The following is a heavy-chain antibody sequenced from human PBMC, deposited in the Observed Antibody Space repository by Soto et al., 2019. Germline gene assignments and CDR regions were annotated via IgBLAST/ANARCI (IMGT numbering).Heavy chain of an antibody. D-gene: IGHD5-12*01. CDR3: ARLDRRYGYNEFSYYGMDI. CDR1: GGSISSYY. V-gene: IGHV4-59*01. J-gene: IGHJ6*02. CDR2: IYYSGST. Sequence: PSETLSLTCTVSGGSISSYYWSWIRQPPGKGLEWIGYIYYSGSTNYNPSLKSRVTISVDTSKNQFSLKLSSVTAADTAVYYCARLDRRYGYNEFSYYGMDIWDQGTTVTVSS.